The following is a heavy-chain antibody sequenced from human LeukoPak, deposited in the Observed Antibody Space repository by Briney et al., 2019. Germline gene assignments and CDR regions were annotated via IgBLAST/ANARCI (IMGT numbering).Heavy chain of an antibody. Sequence: SETLSLTCTVSGGSFSRYSWIWIRRPAGKGVEWIGRIYTSESTNYNPSLPSRVTISVDKSKDQFSLKLSSVTAADTAVYYCARVGSGDYSPFDYWGQGTLVTVSS. V-gene: IGHV4-4*07. D-gene: IGHD1-26*01. J-gene: IGHJ4*02. CDR3: ARVGSGDYSPFDY. CDR1: GGSFSRYS. CDR2: IYTSEST.